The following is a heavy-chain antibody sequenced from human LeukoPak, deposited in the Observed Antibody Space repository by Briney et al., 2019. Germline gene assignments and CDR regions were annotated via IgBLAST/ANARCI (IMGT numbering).Heavy chain of an antibody. Sequence: ASVKVSCKASGYIFTTYGISWVRQAPGQGLEWMGWISGYNGNTNYAQKLQGRVTMTTDTSTSTAYMDPRSLRSDDTAVYYCARDEPYYGMDVWGQGTTVTVSS. J-gene: IGHJ6*02. CDR2: ISGYNGNT. CDR3: ARDEPYYGMDV. V-gene: IGHV1-18*01. CDR1: GYIFTTYG. D-gene: IGHD1-14*01.